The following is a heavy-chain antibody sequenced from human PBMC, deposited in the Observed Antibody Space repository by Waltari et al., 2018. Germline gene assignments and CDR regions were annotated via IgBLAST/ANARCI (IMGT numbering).Heavy chain of an antibody. CDR2: INHSGSI. CDR1: GGSFSGYY. J-gene: IGHJ6*02. CDR3: ARRPVGYCSSTSCYYYYGMDV. V-gene: IGHV4-34*01. Sequence: QVQLQQWGAGLLKPSATLSLTCAVYGGSFSGYYWRWISTPPGKEMEWIGEINHSGSINDNPSLKSRVTISVDTSKNQFSLKLSSVTAADTAVYYCARRPVGYCSSTSCYYYYGMDVWGQGTTVTVSS. D-gene: IGHD2-2*01.